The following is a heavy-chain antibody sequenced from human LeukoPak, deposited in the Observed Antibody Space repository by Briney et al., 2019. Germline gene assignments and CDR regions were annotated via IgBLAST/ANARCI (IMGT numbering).Heavy chain of an antibody. CDR1: GFTFSSYS. J-gene: IGHJ4*02. CDR2: ISSSSSYI. Sequence: GGSLRLSCAASGFTFSSYSMNWVRQAPGKGLEWVSSISSSSSYIYYADSVKGRFTISRDNAKNSLYLQMNSLRAEDTAVYYCARDHTAGDFDYWGQGTLVTVSP. V-gene: IGHV3-21*01. CDR3: ARDHTAGDFDY. D-gene: IGHD5-18*01.